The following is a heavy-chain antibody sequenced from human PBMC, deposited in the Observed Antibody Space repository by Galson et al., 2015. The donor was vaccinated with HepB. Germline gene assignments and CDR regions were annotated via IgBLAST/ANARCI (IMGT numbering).Heavy chain of an antibody. CDR1: GYPFTSYA. J-gene: IGHJ4*02. CDR2: INTSTGKP. CDR3: ARTFYCDY. Sequence: SVKVSCKASGYPFTSYAINWVRQAPGQGLKWMGWINTSTGKPAYAQGFTGRFVFSLDTSVNTAFLQINSLKAEDTAVYFCARTFYCDYWGQGALVTVSS. V-gene: IGHV7-4-1*02. D-gene: IGHD2/OR15-2a*01.